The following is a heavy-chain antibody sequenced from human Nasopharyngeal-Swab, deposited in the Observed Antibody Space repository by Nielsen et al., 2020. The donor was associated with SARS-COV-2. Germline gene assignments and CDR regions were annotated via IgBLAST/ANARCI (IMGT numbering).Heavy chain of an antibody. CDR2: IHYTGST. D-gene: IGHD2-21*01. CDR1: GDSIRNHY. V-gene: IGHV4-59*08. Sequence: GSLRLSCTVSGDSIRNHYWSWIRQPPGKGLEWIGYIHYTGSTNYSPSLKGRVTISVDTSKNQFSLNLNSVTAADTAVYYCARHWVSDGGDDRSYTFDIWGQGTMVTVSS. J-gene: IGHJ3*02. CDR3: ARHWVSDGGDDRSYTFDI.